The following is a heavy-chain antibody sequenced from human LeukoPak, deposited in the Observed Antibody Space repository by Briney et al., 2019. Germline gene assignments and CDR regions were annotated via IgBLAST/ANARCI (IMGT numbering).Heavy chain of an antibody. V-gene: IGHV4-34*01. CDR2: INHSGST. D-gene: IGHD6-6*01. CDR1: GGSFSGYY. Sequence: SETLSLTCAVYGGSFSGYYWSWIRQPPGKGLEWIGEINHSGSTNYNPSLKSRATISVDTSKNQFSLKLSSVTAADTAVYYCARGTGVAARRVGYYYYMDVWGKGTTVTVSS. CDR3: ARGTGVAARRVGYYYYMDV. J-gene: IGHJ6*03.